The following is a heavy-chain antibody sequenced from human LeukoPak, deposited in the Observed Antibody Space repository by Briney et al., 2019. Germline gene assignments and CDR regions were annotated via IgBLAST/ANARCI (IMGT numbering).Heavy chain of an antibody. V-gene: IGHV3-9*01. J-gene: IGHJ4*02. CDR2: ISWNSGSI. D-gene: IGHD3-22*01. CDR3: AKDGTYYYDSSGYWGYFDY. Sequence: GGSLRLSCAASGFTFDDYAMHWVRQAPGKGLEWVSGISWNSGSIGYADSVKGRFTISRDNAKNSLYLQMNSLRAEDTALYYCAKDGTYYYDSSGYWGYFDYWGQGTLVTVSS. CDR1: GFTFDDYA.